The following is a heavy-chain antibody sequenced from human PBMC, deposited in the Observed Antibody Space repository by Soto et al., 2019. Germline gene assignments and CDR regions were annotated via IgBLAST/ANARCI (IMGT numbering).Heavy chain of an antibody. CDR1: GGSFSGYY. CDR2: IHHSGST. J-gene: IGHJ6*02. V-gene: IGHV4-34*01. CDR3: ARGHSRARIAARPLFFGLDV. D-gene: IGHD6-6*01. Sequence: PSETLSLTCAVYGGSFSGYYWNWIRQPPGKGLEWLGEIHHSGSTKYNPSLKSRVTISVDTSKNQISLKLSSATAADTAVYYCARGHSRARIAARPLFFGLDVWGQGTTVTVS.